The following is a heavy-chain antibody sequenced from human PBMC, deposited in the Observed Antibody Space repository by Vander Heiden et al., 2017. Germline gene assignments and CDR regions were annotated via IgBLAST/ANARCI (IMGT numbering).Heavy chain of an antibody. CDR1: GGSISSGGYY. Sequence: QMQLQESGPGLVKPSQTLSLTCTVSGGSISSGGYYWSWIRQHPGKGLEWIGYIYYSGSTYYNPSLKSRVTISVDTSKNQFSLKLSSVTAADTAVYYCARDYWNDVFYYGMDVWGQGTTVTVSS. V-gene: IGHV4-31*03. CDR3: ARDYWNDVFYYGMDV. CDR2: IYYSGST. J-gene: IGHJ6*02. D-gene: IGHD1-1*01.